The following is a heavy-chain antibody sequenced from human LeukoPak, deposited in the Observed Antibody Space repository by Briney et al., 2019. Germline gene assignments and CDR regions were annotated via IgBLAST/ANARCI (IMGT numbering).Heavy chain of an antibody. J-gene: IGHJ3*02. CDR2: IYTSGST. V-gene: IGHV4-61*02. D-gene: IGHD3-9*01. CDR3: ARLIRYFDWSPLYTFDI. CDR1: GGSISSGSYY. Sequence: PSETLSLTCTVSGGSISSGSYYWSWIRQPAGKGLEWIGRIYTSGSTNYNPSLKSRVTISVDTSKNQFSLKLSSVTAADTAVYYCARLIRYFDWSPLYTFDIWGQGTMVTVSS.